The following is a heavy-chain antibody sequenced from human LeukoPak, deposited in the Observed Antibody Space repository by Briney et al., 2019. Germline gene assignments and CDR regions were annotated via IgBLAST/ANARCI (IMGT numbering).Heavy chain of an antibody. CDR1: GGSISSGGYC. CDR2: IYYSGST. Sequence: SETLSLTCTVSGGSISSGGYCWSWIRQHPGKGLEWIGYIYYSGSTYYNPSLKSRVTISVDTSKNQFSLKLSSVTAADTAVYYCARGLQLWPGGGGQGTLVTVSS. J-gene: IGHJ4*02. CDR3: ARGLQLWPGG. D-gene: IGHD5-18*01. V-gene: IGHV4-31*03.